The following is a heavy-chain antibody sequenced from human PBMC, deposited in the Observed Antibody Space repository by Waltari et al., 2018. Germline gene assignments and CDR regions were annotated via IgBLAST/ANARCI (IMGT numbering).Heavy chain of an antibody. V-gene: IGHV1-24*01. D-gene: IGHD2-15*01. CDR2: FDPEDGET. Sequence: QVQLVQSGAEVKKPGASVKVSCKVSGYTLTELSMHWVRQAPGKGLEWMGGFDPEDGETIYAQKCKGRGTLTEDTSTDKAYIDLSSLRSEDTAVYYWATDTDCSGGSCYSGFHAFDIWGQGKMVTVSS. CDR1: GYTLTELS. CDR3: ATDTDCSGGSCYSGFHAFDI. J-gene: IGHJ3*02.